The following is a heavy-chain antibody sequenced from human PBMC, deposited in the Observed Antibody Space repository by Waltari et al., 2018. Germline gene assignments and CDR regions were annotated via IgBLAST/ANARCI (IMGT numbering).Heavy chain of an antibody. D-gene: IGHD6-19*01. Sequence: EVQLVESGGGLIQPGGSLRLSCAASGFTVRNYMSWVRQAPGKGLECVSVIYTGGSTDYADSVKGRVTISRDNSKNTLYLQMNSLRAEDTAVYYCATSMAVAGKGRGWFDSWGQGTLVTVSS. V-gene: IGHV3-53*01. J-gene: IGHJ5*01. CDR1: GFTVRNY. CDR3: ATSMAVAGKGRGWFDS. CDR2: IYTGGST.